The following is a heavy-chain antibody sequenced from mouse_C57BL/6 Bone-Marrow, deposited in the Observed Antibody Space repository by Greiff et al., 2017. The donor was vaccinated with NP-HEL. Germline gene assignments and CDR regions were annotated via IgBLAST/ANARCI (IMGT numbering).Heavy chain of an antibody. CDR2: IDPEDGDT. CDR1: GFNIKDYY. J-gene: IGHJ2*01. V-gene: IGHV14-1*01. D-gene: IGHD2-2*01. CDR3: ARGGYDGPYFDY. Sequence: EVQVVESGAELVRPGASVKLSCTASGFNIKDYYMHWVKQRPEQGLEWIGRIDPEDGDTEYAPKFQGKATMTADTSSNTAYLQLSSLTSEDSAVYYCARGGYDGPYFDYWGQGTTLTVSS.